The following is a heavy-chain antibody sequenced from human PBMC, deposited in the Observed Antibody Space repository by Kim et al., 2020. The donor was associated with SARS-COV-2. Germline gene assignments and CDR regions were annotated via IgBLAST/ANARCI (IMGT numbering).Heavy chain of an antibody. V-gene: IGHV3-33*06. CDR2: IWYDGSNK. CDR1: GFTFSGYA. Sequence: GGSLRLSCAASGFTFSGYAMYWVRQAPGKGLEWVAVIWYDGSNKYYADSVKGRFTISKDNSKNTLYLQMNSLRAEDTGVYYCAKGGSGGGDYWGQGTLVTVSS. J-gene: IGHJ4*02. CDR3: AKGGSGGGDY. D-gene: IGHD2-15*01.